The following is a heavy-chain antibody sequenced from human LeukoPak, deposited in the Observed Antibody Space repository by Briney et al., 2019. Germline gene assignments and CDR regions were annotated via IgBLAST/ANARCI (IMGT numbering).Heavy chain of an antibody. CDR3: ARDNGPWSSRYSRTRRINDY. J-gene: IGHJ4*02. CDR1: GGTFSSYA. Sequence: SVKVSCKASGGTFSSYAISWVRQAPGQGLEWMGRIIPILGIANYAQKFQGRVTITVDKSTSTAYMELSSLRSEDTAVYYCARDNGPWSSRYSRTRRINDYWGQGTLVTVSS. CDR2: IIPILGIA. D-gene: IGHD3-22*01. V-gene: IGHV1-69*04.